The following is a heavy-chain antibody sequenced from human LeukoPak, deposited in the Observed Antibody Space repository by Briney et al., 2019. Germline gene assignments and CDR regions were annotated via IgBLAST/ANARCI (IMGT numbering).Heavy chain of an antibody. D-gene: IGHD5-12*01. Sequence: ASVKVSCKASGYTFPSYGISWVRQAPGQGLEWMGWISAYNGNTNYAQKFQGRVSKTTDTSTTTAYMELRSLRSDDTAVYYCARDPDIVASSSYFDFWGRGTLVTVSS. CDR1: GYTFPSYG. CDR2: ISAYNGNT. CDR3: ARDPDIVASSSYFDF. V-gene: IGHV1-18*04. J-gene: IGHJ4*02.